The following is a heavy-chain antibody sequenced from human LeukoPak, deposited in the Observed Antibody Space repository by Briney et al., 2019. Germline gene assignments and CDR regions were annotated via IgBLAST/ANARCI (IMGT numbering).Heavy chain of an antibody. D-gene: IGHD4-17*01. J-gene: IGHJ4*02. Sequence: SVKVSCKASGGTFSSYAISWVRQAPGQGLEWMGGIIPIFGTANYAQKFQGRVTITADESTSTGYMELSSLRSEDTAVYYCARDPGDYGDYLLDYWGQGTLVTVSS. CDR2: IIPIFGTA. CDR3: ARDPGDYGDYLLDY. CDR1: GGTFSSYA. V-gene: IGHV1-69*13.